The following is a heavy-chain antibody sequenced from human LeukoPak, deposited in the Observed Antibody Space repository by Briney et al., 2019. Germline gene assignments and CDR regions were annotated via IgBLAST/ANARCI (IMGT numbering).Heavy chain of an antibody. J-gene: IGHJ2*01. CDR3: ATQILEGFDL. CDR2: IIPIFGTA. CDR1: GGTFSSYA. Sequence: SVKVSCKASGGTFSSYAISWVRQAPGQGLEWMGGIIPIFGTANYAQKLQGRVTMTTDTSTSTAYMELRSLRSDDTAVYYCATQILEGFDLWGRGTLVTVSS. D-gene: IGHD3-3*01. V-gene: IGHV1-69*05.